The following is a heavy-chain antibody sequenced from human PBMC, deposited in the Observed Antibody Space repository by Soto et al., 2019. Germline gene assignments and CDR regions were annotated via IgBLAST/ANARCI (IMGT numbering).Heavy chain of an antibody. Sequence: SETLSLTCAVSGGSISSSNWWSWVRQPPGKGLEWIGEIYHSGSTNYNPSLKSRVTISVDKSKNQFSLKLSSVTAADTAVYYCARDAMVRGVIPWFDPWGQGTLVTVSS. D-gene: IGHD3-10*01. CDR1: GGSISSSNW. CDR3: ARDAMVRGVIPWFDP. V-gene: IGHV4-4*02. CDR2: IYHSGST. J-gene: IGHJ5*02.